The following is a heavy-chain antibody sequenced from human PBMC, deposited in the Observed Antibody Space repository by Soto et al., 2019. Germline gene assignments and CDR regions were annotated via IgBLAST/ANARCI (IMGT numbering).Heavy chain of an antibody. CDR2: ISGSGGST. CDR1: GFTFSSYA. CDR3: AKSPDYDYGSGSYYELDY. D-gene: IGHD3-10*01. Sequence: VGSLRLSCAASGFTFSSYAMSWVRQAPGKGLEWVSAISGSGGSTYYADSVKGRFTISRDNSKNTLYLQMNSLRAEDTAVYYCAKSPDYDYGSGSYYELDYWGQGTLVTVSS. J-gene: IGHJ4*02. V-gene: IGHV3-23*01.